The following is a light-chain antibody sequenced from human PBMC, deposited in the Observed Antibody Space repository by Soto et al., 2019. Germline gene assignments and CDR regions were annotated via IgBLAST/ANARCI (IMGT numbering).Light chain of an antibody. Sequence: SYELTQPPSMSVSPGQTARIPCSGDSLPKQYAFWYQQKAGRAPLLVMYKDTQRPSGIPERFSGSSSGTTASLTISGVQAEDEADYYCQSADDTSPYLFGGGTKVTVL. V-gene: IGLV3-25*02. J-gene: IGLJ2*01. CDR1: SLPKQY. CDR2: KDT. CDR3: QSADDTSPYL.